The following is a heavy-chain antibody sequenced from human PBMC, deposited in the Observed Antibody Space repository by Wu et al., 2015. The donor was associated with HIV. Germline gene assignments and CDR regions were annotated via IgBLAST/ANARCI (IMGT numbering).Heavy chain of an antibody. CDR2: IIPLYGTP. CDR1: GGTFISNG. J-gene: IGHJ6*02. Sequence: QVQLVQSGAEVKKPESSVKVSCKASGGTFISNGFSWIRQAPGQGFEWMGGIIPLYGTPKYAQKFQDRVSIVADDSTNTVYMELSSLTSEDTAVYYCARELGPSSSWTLVYYYSVMDVVGPRDHG. CDR3: ARELGPSSSWTLVYYYSVMDV. D-gene: IGHD6-13*01. V-gene: IGHV1-69*01.